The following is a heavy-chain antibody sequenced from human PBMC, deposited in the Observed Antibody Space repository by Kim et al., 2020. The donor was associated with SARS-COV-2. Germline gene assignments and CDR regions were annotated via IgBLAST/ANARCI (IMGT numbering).Heavy chain of an antibody. D-gene: IGHD3-10*01. J-gene: IGHJ4*02. CDR2: IYYSGST. Sequence: SETLSLTCTVSGGSISSYYWSWIRQPPGKGLEWIGYIYYSGSTNYNPSLKSRVTISVDTSKNQFSLKLSSVTAADTAVYYCARRGGFGELSHFDYWGQGTLVTVSS. CDR1: GGSISSYY. CDR3: ARRGGFGELSHFDY. V-gene: IGHV4-59*08.